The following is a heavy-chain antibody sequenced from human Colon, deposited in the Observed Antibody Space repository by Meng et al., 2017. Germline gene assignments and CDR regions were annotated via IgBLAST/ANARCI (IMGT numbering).Heavy chain of an antibody. CDR1: VDSVSSNTAA. J-gene: IGHJ4*02. CDR3: ARDHGYSYGLPLDY. D-gene: IGHD5-18*01. Sequence: QVQLQQSGPGLVKPSQTLSLTWVISVDSVSSNTAAWNWIRQSPSRGLEWLGRTYYRSKWYNEYAVSVKSRMTFNADTSKNQVSLQVNSVIPEDTAVYYCARDHGYSYGLPLDYWGQGILVTVSS. CDR2: TYYRSKWYN. V-gene: IGHV6-1*01.